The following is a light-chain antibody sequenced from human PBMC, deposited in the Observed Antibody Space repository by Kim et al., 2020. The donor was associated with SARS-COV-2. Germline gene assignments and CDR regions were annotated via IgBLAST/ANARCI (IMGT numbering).Light chain of an antibody. CDR1: QSFGSN. CDR2: GAS. V-gene: IGKV3-15*01. CDR3: QQYNNWPLPCT. J-gene: IGKJ2*02. Sequence: EIVMTQSPATLSVSPGERATLSCRASQSFGSNLAWYQQKPGQSPRLLIYGASTRATGIPARFSGSGSGTEFTLTINSLQSEDFAVYYCQQYNNWPLPCTFGQGTKLEI.